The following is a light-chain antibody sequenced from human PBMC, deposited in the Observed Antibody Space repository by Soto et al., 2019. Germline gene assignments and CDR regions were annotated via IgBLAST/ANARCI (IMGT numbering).Light chain of an antibody. CDR1: QSLLHSNGYNY. CDR3: MQALQTRT. J-gene: IGKJ1*01. CDR2: LGS. Sequence: DIVMTQSPLSLPVTPGEPASISCRSSQSLLHSNGYNYWDWYLQKPGQSPQLLIYLGSYRASGVPDRFSGSGSGTDFTLKISRVEAEDVGVYYCMQALQTRTFGQGTKGISN. V-gene: IGKV2-28*01.